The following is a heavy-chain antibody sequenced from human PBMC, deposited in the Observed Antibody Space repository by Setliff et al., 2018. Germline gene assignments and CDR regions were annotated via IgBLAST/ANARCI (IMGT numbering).Heavy chain of an antibody. V-gene: IGHV7-4-1*02. Sequence: ASVKVSCKASGYTFTCYAINWVRQAPGQGLEYLGWINTNTGNPTYVQGFTGRFVFSLDTSVSTAYLQISSLKAEDTAVYYCARGVYEYSYGYRGHYYYYMDVWGKGATVTVSS. J-gene: IGHJ6*03. CDR1: GYTFTCYA. CDR3: ARGVYEYSYGYRGHYYYYMDV. D-gene: IGHD3-16*01. CDR2: INTNTGNP.